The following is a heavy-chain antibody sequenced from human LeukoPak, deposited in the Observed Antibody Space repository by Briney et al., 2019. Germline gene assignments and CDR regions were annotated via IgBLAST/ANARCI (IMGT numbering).Heavy chain of an antibody. CDR2: INHSGST. Sequence: PSETLSLTCAVYGGSFSGYYWSWIRQPPGKGLEWIGEINHSGSTNYNPSLKSRVTIAVDTSKNQYSLKLSSVTAADRAVYYCARARRESQKLLDYWGQGTVVPVSS. J-gene: IGHJ4*02. D-gene: IGHD5-24*01. CDR3: ARARRESQKLLDY. CDR1: GGSFSGYY. V-gene: IGHV4-34*01.